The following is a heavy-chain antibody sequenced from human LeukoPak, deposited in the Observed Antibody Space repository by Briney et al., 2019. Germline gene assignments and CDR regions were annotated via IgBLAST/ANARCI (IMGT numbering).Heavy chain of an antibody. J-gene: IGHJ6*02. CDR1: GFTFSSHW. D-gene: IGHD2-21*02. CDR3: SRDSLSSCGGDCYSGLDV. CDR2: INNDGRST. V-gene: IGHV3-74*01. Sequence: GGSLRLSCAASGFTFSSHWVHWVRQAPGKGLVWVSHINNDGRSTTYADSVKGRFTISRDNAKNTLYLQMNSLRAEDTAVYYCSRDSLSSCGGDCYSGLDVWDQGTTVTVSS.